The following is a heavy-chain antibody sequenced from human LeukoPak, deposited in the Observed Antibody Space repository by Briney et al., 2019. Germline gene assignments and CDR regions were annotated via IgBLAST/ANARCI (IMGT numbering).Heavy chain of an antibody. CDR1: GFTFSGDA. CDR3: AKFMAAWFGDY. Sequence: PGGSLRLSCAASGFTFSGDAMSWVRQAPGKGMERGSTISGSGGSTYYADSVKGRFPISRDNSDNTLSLQMNSLRAEDTAVYYCAKFMAAWFGDYWGQGTLVTVSS. J-gene: IGHJ4*02. D-gene: IGHD3-10*01. CDR2: ISGSGGST. V-gene: IGHV3-23*01.